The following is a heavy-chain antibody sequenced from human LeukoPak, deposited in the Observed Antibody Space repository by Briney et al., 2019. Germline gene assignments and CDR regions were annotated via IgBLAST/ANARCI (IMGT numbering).Heavy chain of an antibody. CDR2: INPSGGST. V-gene: IGHV1-46*01. D-gene: IGHD3-3*01. Sequence: ASVKVSCKASGYTFTSYYMHWVRQAPGQGLEWMGIINPSGGSTSYAQKFQGRATMTRDTSTSTVYMELSSLRSEDTAVYYCASGIFGYSREDYYYYGMDVWGKGTTVTVSS. J-gene: IGHJ6*04. CDR3: ASGIFGYSREDYYYYGMDV. CDR1: GYTFTSYY.